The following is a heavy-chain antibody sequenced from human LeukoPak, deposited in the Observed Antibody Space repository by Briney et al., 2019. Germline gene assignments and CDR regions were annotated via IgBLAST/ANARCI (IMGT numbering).Heavy chain of an antibody. CDR1: GFTFSSYG. Sequence: PGGSLRLSCAASGFTFSSYGMHWVRQAPGKGLEWVAVIWYDGSNKYYADSVKGRFTISRDNSKNTLYLQMNSLRAEDTAVYYCARAYNGVVPAATAIPPDYWGQGTLVTVSS. J-gene: IGHJ4*02. D-gene: IGHD2-2*01. CDR3: ARAYNGVVPAATAIPPDY. V-gene: IGHV3-33*01. CDR2: IWYDGSNK.